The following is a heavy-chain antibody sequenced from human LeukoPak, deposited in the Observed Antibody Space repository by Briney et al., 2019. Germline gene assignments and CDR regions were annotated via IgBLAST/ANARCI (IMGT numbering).Heavy chain of an antibody. CDR2: VSTGSNYI. V-gene: IGHV3-21*04. J-gene: IGHJ4*02. CDR3: AKVRYCSSTSCYEPFDY. D-gene: IGHD2-2*01. CDR1: GFTFSSYS. Sequence: GGSLRLSCTASGFTFSSYSLNWVRQAPGKGLEWVSSVSTGSNYIYYADSVKGRFTISRDNSKNTLYLQMNSLRAEDTAVYYCAKVRYCSSTSCYEPFDYWGQGTLVTVSS.